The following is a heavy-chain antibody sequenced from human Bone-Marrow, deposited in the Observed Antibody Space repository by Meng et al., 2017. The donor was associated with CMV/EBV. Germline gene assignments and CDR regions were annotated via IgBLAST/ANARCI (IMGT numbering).Heavy chain of an antibody. D-gene: IGHD4-11*01. Sequence: SETLSLTCTVSGGSVSSGSYYWSWIRQPPGKGLEWIGEINHSGSTNYNPSLKSRVTISVDTSKNQFSLKLSSVTAADTAVYYCAREHPYSNYDPFDYWGQGTLVTVSS. V-gene: IGHV4-61*01. CDR2: INHSGST. J-gene: IGHJ4*02. CDR1: GGSVSSGSYY. CDR3: AREHPYSNYDPFDY.